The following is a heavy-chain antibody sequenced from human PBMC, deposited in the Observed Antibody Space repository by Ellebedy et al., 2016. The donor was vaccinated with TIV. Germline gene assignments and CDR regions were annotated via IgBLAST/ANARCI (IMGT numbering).Heavy chain of an antibody. CDR3: ATTLNYGGNCFFDN. CDR1: GFTFSSHW. V-gene: IGHV3-7*01. Sequence: PGGSLRLSCAASGFTFSSHWMSWVRQAPGKGLEWVANIKQDGSEKYYVDSVKGRFTISRDNAKNSVDLQMNTLRAEDTAVYYCATTLNYGGNCFFDNWGQGTLVTVSS. D-gene: IGHD4-23*01. CDR2: IKQDGSEK. J-gene: IGHJ4*02.